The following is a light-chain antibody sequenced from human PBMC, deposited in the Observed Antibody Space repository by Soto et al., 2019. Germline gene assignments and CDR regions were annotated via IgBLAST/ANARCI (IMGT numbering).Light chain of an antibody. Sequence: DIQMTQSPSSLSASVGDRVTITCRASQGTSNYLAWYQQKPGKVPKLLIYAASTLQSGVPSRFRASGSGTYFTLTNNSLQPEDVATYYCQKYNSAPTWTFGQGNKVEIQ. J-gene: IGKJ1*01. CDR2: AAS. V-gene: IGKV1-27*01. CDR1: QGTSNY. CDR3: QKYNSAPTWT.